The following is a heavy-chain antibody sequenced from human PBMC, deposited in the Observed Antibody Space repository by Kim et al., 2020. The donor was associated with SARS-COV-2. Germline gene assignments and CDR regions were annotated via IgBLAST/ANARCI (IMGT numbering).Heavy chain of an antibody. J-gene: IGHJ4*02. CDR3: ARDVAYCGGDCYSFFDY. Sequence: VKGRFTISEDNAKNSLYLQMNSLRAEDTAVYYCARDVAYCGGDCYSFFDYWGQGTLVTVSS. D-gene: IGHD2-21*02. V-gene: IGHV3-11*06.